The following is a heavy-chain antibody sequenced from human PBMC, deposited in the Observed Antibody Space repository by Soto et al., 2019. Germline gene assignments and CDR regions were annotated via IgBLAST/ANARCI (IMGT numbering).Heavy chain of an antibody. CDR1: GGTFSSYA. D-gene: IGHD4-17*01. CDR2: VIPIFGTA. Sequence: QVQLVQSGAEVKKPGSSVKVSCKASGGTFSSYAISWVRQAPGQGLEWMGGVIPIFGTANYAQKFQGRVTITADESTSTAYMELSSLRSEDTAVYYCARVSYGDPQYYYYGMDVWGQGTTVTVSS. J-gene: IGHJ6*02. CDR3: ARVSYGDPQYYYYGMDV. V-gene: IGHV1-69*12.